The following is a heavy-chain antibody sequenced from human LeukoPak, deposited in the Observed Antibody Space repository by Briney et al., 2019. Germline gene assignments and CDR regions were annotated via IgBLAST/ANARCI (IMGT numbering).Heavy chain of an antibody. V-gene: IGHV4-34*01. CDR2: INHSGST. CDR1: GGSFIGFH. D-gene: IGHD3-9*01. CDR3: RKYFDWLPDLDY. Sequence: PSETLSLTCAVYGGSFIGFHWNWIRQPPGKGLEWSGDINHSGSTNYNPSLTSRVTISVDPSKNQFSLNLSSVTAADTAVYYCRKYFDWLPDLDYWGQGTLVTVSS. J-gene: IGHJ4*02.